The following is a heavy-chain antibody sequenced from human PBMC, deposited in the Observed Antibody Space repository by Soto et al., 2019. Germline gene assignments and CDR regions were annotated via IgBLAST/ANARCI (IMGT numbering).Heavy chain of an antibody. D-gene: IGHD2-2*01. Sequence: PGESLKISCAASGFTFSSYSMNWVRQAPGKGLEWVSSISSSSSYIYYADSVKGRFTISRDNAKNSLYLQMNSLRAEDTAVYYCARDSGYCSSTSCYENNWFDPWGQGTLVT. V-gene: IGHV3-21*01. J-gene: IGHJ5*02. CDR1: GFTFSSYS. CDR3: ARDSGYCSSTSCYENNWFDP. CDR2: ISSSSSYI.